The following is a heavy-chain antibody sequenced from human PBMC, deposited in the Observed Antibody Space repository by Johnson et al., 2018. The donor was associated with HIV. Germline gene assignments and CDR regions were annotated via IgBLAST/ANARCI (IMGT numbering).Heavy chain of an antibody. Sequence: VQLVESGGGLVQPGRSLRLSCAASGFTFDDYAMHWVRQAPGKGLEWVSGISWNRGSIGYADSVKGRFTISRDNAKNSLSLQMNSLRAEDTAVYYCAKSLLRTGPWIQLWLGAFDIWGQGTMVTVSS. CDR1: GFTFDDYA. J-gene: IGHJ3*02. CDR2: ISWNRGSI. D-gene: IGHD5-18*01. V-gene: IGHV3-9*01. CDR3: AKSLLRTGPWIQLWLGAFDI.